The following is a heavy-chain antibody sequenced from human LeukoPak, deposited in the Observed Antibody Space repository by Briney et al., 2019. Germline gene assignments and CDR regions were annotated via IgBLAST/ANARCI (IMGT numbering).Heavy chain of an antibody. V-gene: IGHV1-46*01. D-gene: IGHD4-17*01. CDR2: TNPSGGST. CDR1: GYTFTSYY. J-gene: IGHJ4*02. Sequence: ASVKVSCKASGYTFTSYYMHWVRQAPGQGLEWMGITNPSGGSTSYAQKFQGRVTMTRNTSISTAYMELSSLRSEDTAVYYCARGAVTTAYWGQGTLVTVSS. CDR3: ARGAVTTAY.